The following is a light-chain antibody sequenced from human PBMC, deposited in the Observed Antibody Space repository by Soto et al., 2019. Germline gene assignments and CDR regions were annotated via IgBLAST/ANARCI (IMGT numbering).Light chain of an antibody. V-gene: IGKV1-39*01. CDR2: SAS. CDR1: QSIGND. J-gene: IGKJ5*01. Sequence: DIHMTQSPVSLSASVRDRVTITCLASQSIGNDLNWYRHEPGEVPKLLIYSASSLQSGVPSRFRGTASGTDFTLSISHLQPEAFATSYCQQSFRPHITFGQGTRLEIK. CDR3: QQSFRPHIT.